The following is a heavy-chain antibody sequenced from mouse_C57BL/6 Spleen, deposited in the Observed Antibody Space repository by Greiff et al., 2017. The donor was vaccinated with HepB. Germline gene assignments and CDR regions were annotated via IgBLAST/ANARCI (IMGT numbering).Heavy chain of an antibody. D-gene: IGHD1-1*02. CDR1: GYTFTSYW. V-gene: IGHV1-69*01. CDR3: ARGVAPLFDY. CDR2: IDPSDSYT. J-gene: IGHJ2*01. Sequence: QVQLQQPGAELVMPGASVKLSCKASGYTFTSYWMHWVKQRPGQGLEWIGEIDPSDSYTNYNQKFKGKSTLTVDKSSSTAYMQLSSLTSEDSAVYDCARGVAPLFDYWGQGTTLTVSS.